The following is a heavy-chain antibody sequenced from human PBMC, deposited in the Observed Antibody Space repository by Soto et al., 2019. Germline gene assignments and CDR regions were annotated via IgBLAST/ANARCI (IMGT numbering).Heavy chain of an antibody. J-gene: IGHJ4*02. D-gene: IGHD4-17*01. CDR3: ARRYGCTLDY. V-gene: IGHV4-59*08. CDR2: IYYSGST. CDR1: GGSISSYY. Sequence: SETLSLTCTVPGGSISSYYWSWIRQPPGKGLEWIGYIYYSGSTNYNPSLKSRVTISVDTSKNQFSLKLSSVTAADTAVYYCARRYGCTLDYWGQGTLVTVS.